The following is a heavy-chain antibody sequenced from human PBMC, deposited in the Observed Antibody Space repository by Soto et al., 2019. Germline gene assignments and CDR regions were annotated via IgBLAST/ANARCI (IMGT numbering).Heavy chain of an antibody. CDR2: IIPIFGTA. V-gene: IGHV1-69*01. D-gene: IGHD1-26*01. CDR3: ARARVGASRVGGRDYGMDV. Sequence: QVQLVQSGAEVKKPGSSVKVSCKASGGTFSSYAISWVRQAPGQGLEWMGGIIPIFGTANYAQKFQGRVTITADESTSTAYRELSSLRAEDTAVYYCARARVGASRVGGRDYGMDVWGQGTTVTVSS. J-gene: IGHJ6*02. CDR1: GGTFSSYA.